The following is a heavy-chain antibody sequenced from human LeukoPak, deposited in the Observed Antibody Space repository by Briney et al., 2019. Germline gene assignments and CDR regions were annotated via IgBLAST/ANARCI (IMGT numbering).Heavy chain of an antibody. D-gene: IGHD3-10*01. CDR1: GGTFSSYA. CDR2: IIPIFGTA. J-gene: IGHJ4*02. CDR3: ARSITMVRGGQYYFDY. V-gene: IGHV1-69*13. Sequence: SVKVSCKASGGTFSSYAISWVRQAPGQGLEWMGGIIPIFGTANYAQKFQGRVTITADESTSTAYMELSSLRSEDTAVYYCARSITMVRGGQYYFDYWGQGTLVTVSS.